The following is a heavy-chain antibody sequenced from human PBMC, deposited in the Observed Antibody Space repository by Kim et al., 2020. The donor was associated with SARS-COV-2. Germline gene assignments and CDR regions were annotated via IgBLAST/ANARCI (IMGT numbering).Heavy chain of an antibody. Sequence: GRFTIARDNSKNTLYQQMNSLRAEDTAVYYCAKDPMTTVTTTNAKPTSDYWGQGTLVTISS. D-gene: IGHD4-17*01. CDR3: AKDPMTTVTTTNAKPTSDY. J-gene: IGHJ4*02. V-gene: IGHV3-23*01.